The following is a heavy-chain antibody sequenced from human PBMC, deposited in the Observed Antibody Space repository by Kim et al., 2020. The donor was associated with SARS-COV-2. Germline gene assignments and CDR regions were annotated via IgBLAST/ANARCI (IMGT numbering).Heavy chain of an antibody. CDR1: GFTFSNYA. Sequence: GGSLRLSCAASGFTFSNYAMTWVRQAPGKGLEWVSAISGSGGSTYYADSVKGRFTISRDNSKNTLYLQMNSLRAEDTAVYYCAKDLTYYYDSLDYWGQGTLVTVSS. J-gene: IGHJ4*02. D-gene: IGHD3-22*01. V-gene: IGHV3-23*01. CDR2: ISGSGGST. CDR3: AKDLTYYYDSLDY.